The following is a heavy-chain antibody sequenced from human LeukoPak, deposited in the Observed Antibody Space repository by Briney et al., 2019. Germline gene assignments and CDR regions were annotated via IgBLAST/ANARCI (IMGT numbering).Heavy chain of an antibody. CDR2: LYNGGST. CDR1: DFTIRSNY. CDR3: SREKWSGGSGFLDD. J-gene: IGHJ4*02. Sequence: GESLRLSCAGSDFTIRSNYMMWVRQAPGRGLEWLSVLYNGGSTYYADSVKGRFTISRDNSKSTLYLQMNSLRVEDTAMYYCSREKWSGGSGFLDDWGQGTLVTVSS. D-gene: IGHD3-22*01. V-gene: IGHV3-53*01.